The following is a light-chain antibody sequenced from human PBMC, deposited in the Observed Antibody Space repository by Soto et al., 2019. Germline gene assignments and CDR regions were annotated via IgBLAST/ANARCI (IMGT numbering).Light chain of an antibody. Sequence: EIVLTQSPGTLSLSPGERATLSCRASQTVGSSFLAWFQHKPGQAPRLLIYGASTRVPGIPARFSGSGSGTEFTLTISGLQSEDFAIYYCQQASNWPRTFGQGTKVDIK. CDR3: QQASNWPRT. J-gene: IGKJ1*01. V-gene: IGKV3-15*01. CDR2: GAS. CDR1: QTVGSS.